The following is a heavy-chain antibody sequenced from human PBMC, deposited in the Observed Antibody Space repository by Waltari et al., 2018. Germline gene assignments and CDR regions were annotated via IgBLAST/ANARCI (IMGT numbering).Heavy chain of an antibody. CDR3: ARVEYYYYYMDV. CDR1: GFTFSRYS. D-gene: IGHD1-1*01. V-gene: IGHV3-48*04. CDR2: ISSSSSTI. J-gene: IGHJ6*03. Sequence: EVQLVESGGGLVQPGGSLRLSCAASGFTFSRYSMNWVRQAPGKGLEWVSYISSSSSTIYYADSVKGRFTISRDNAKNSLYLQMNSLRAEDTAVYYCARVEYYYYYMDVWGKGTTVTISS.